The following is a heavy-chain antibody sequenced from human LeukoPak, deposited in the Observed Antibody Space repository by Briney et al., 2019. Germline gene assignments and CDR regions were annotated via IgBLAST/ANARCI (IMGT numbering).Heavy chain of an antibody. J-gene: IGHJ6*02. CDR3: ATKASAQYYYYYYGMDV. V-gene: IGHV3-23*01. Sequence: GGSLRLSCAASGFTFSSYAMSWVRQAPGKGLEWVSAISGSGGSTYYADSVKGRFTISRDNSKNTLYLQMNSLRAEDTAVYYCATKASAQYYYYYYGMDVWGQGTTGTVSS. CDR1: GFTFSSYA. CDR2: ISGSGGST.